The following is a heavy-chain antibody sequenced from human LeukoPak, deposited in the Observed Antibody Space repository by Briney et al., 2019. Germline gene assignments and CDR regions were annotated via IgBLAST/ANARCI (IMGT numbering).Heavy chain of an antibody. CDR1: GGSFSGYY. V-gene: IGHV4-34*01. CDR2: INHSGST. D-gene: IGHD6-13*01. CDR3: ATAAAGTGEFDY. J-gene: IGHJ4*02. Sequence: PSETLPLTCAVYGGSFSGYYWSWIRQPPGKGLEWIGEINHSGSTNYNPSLKSRVTISVDTSKNQFSLKLSSVTAADTAVYYCATAAAGTGEFDYWGQGTLVTVSS.